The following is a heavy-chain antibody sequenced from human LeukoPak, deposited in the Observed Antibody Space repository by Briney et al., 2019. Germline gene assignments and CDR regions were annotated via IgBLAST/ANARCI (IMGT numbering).Heavy chain of an antibody. CDR1: GFTFSSYA. CDR2: IAYDESNK. CDR3: ARGRGVTTLTTNFDS. V-gene: IGHV3-30*04. Sequence: GGSLRLSCAASGFTFSSYAMYWVRQAPGKGLEWVALIAYDESNKYYPDSVKGRFTISRDNSKNTLYLQMSGLRPDDTSVYYCARGRGVTTLTTNFDSWGQGTLVTVSS. J-gene: IGHJ4*02. D-gene: IGHD4-17*01.